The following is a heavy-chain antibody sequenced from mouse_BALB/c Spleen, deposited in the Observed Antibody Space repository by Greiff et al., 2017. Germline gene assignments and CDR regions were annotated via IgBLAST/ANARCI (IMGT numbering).Heavy chain of an antibody. D-gene: IGHD2-4*01. CDR2: INPYNGAT. J-gene: IGHJ4*01. Sequence: EVQLQQSGPELVKPGASVKISCKASGYSFTGYYMHWVKQSHVKSLEWIGRINPYNGATSYNQNFKDKASLTVDKSSSTAYMELHSLTSEDSAVYYCARTGYDYDDGDYYAMDYWGQGTSVTVSS. CDR1: GYSFTGYY. CDR3: ARTGYDYDDGDYYAMDY. V-gene: IGHV1-31*01.